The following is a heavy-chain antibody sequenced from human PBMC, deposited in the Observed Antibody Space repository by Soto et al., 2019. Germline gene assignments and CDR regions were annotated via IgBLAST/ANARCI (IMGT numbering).Heavy chain of an antibody. CDR2: INPSAGST. V-gene: IGHV1-46*01. CDR1: GYTFTNFY. Sequence: QVQLVQSGAEVKNPGASVKVSCKAFGYTFTNFYMQWVRQAPGQGLDWVGTINPSAGSTTYAQKFQGRVTMTRDTSTSTVYMELSILRSEDTAVYYCARVGSIVVFTDGFGYWGQGTLVTVSS. D-gene: IGHD3-22*01. J-gene: IGHJ4*02. CDR3: ARVGSIVVFTDGFGY.